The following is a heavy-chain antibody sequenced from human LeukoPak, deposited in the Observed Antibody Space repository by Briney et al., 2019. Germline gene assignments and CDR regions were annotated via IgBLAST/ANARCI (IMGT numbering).Heavy chain of an antibody. Sequence: SGGSLRLSCAASGFTFSSYEMNWVRQAPGKGLEWVSYISSSGSTIYYADSVKGRFTISRDNAKNSLYLQMTSLRAEDTAVYYCARDDRGEYYYYYGMDVWGQGTTVTVSS. CDR1: GFTFSSYE. CDR3: ARDDRGEYYYYYGMDV. J-gene: IGHJ6*02. CDR2: ISSSGSTI. V-gene: IGHV3-48*03. D-gene: IGHD3-10*01.